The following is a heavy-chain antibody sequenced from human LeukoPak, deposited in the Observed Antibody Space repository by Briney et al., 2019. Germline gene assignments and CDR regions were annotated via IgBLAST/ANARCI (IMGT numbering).Heavy chain of an antibody. J-gene: IGHJ3*02. CDR2: IYSTGST. D-gene: IGHD3-16*01. CDR3: AREPITSGGNDAFDI. V-gene: IGHV4-34*01. Sequence: PSETLSLTCAVYGGSFSGYYWAWIRQPPGKGLEWIGSIYSTGSTYKNPSLKSRVTISIDTSKNQFSLTLNSVTAADTAVFYCAREPITSGGNDAFDIWGQGTMVTVSS. CDR1: GGSFSGYY.